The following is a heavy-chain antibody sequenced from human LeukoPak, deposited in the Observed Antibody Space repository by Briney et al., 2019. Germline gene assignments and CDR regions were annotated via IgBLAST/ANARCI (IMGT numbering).Heavy chain of an antibody. CDR2: IIHILGIA. CDR1: GGTFSSYA. D-gene: IGHD3-22*01. V-gene: IGHV1-69*04. Sequence: SVKVSCKASGGTFSSYAISWVRQAPGQGLEWMGRIIHILGIANYAQKFQGRVTITADKSTSTAYMELSSLRSEDTAVYYCASFAPYYYDSSGHSFDYWGQGTLVTVSS. J-gene: IGHJ4*02. CDR3: ASFAPYYYDSSGHSFDY.